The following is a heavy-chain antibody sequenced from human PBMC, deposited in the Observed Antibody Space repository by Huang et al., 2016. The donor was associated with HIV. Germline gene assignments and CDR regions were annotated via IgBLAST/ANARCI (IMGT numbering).Heavy chain of an antibody. CDR1: FASISGNSTY. J-gene: IGHJ4*02. D-gene: IGHD3-22*01. V-gene: IGHV4-39*02. CDR3: ASGPVIVSISRFYFEQ. CDR2: MPYGGRT. Sequence: LLLRESGSGLVKTSETMSLSCTVAFASISGNSTYWTWVRQSPGKGLEWIASMPYGGRTYYNPSPKSRVSMSVDTSHNQHFSLTLASVTAADTAVYFCASGPVIVSISRFYFEQWGPGILVTV.